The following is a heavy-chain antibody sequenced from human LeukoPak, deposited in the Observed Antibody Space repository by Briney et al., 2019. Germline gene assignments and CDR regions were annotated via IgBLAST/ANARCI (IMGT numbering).Heavy chain of an antibody. CDR3: ARSTLKPIVVVPAALDY. J-gene: IGHJ4*02. V-gene: IGHV5-51*01. CDR1: GYSFTSYW. CDR2: IYPGDSDT. D-gene: IGHD2-2*01. Sequence: GESLQISCKGSGYSFTSYWIGWVRPMPGKGLEWMGIIYPGDSDTRYSPSFQGQVTISADKSISTAYLQWSSLKASDTAMYYCARSTLKPIVVVPAALDYWGQGTLVTVSS.